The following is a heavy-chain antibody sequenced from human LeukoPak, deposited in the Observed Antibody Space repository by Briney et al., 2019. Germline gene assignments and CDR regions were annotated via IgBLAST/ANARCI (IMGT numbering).Heavy chain of an antibody. CDR1: GGSFSGYY. CDR2: INHSGST. V-gene: IGHV4-34*01. CDR3: ARVSGYSSSWYEYFQH. J-gene: IGHJ1*01. D-gene: IGHD6-13*01. Sequence: TSETLSLTCAVYGGSFSGYYWSWIRQPPGKGLEWIGEINHSGSTNYNPSLKSRVTISVDTSKNQFSLKLSSVTAADTAVYYCARVSGYSSSWYEYFQHWGQGTLVTVSS.